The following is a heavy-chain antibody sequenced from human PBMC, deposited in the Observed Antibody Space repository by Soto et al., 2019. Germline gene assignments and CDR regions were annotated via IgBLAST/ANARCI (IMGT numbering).Heavy chain of an antibody. J-gene: IGHJ3*02. CDR1: GYTFTSYD. V-gene: IGHV1-8*01. CDR3: ARASYLDPAFDI. CDR2: VNPNSGNT. Sequence: QVQLVQSGAEVKRPGASVKVSCKASGYTFTSYDFNWVRQAPGQGLEWMGWVNPNSGNTDYAQKFQGRVTLTRNTSIRTAYMELGSLRSEDTAVYYCARASYLDPAFDIWGQGTMVTVSS. D-gene: IGHD2-2*03.